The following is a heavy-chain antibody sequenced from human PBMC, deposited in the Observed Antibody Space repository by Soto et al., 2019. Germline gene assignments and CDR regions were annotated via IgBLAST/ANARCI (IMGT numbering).Heavy chain of an antibody. D-gene: IGHD3-10*01. V-gene: IGHV3-30-3*01. CDR2: ISYDGSNK. CDR1: GFTFSSYA. CDR3: ARDRKVRGVITLDP. Sequence: PGGSLRLSCAASGFTFSSYAMHWVRQAPGKGLEWVAVISYDGSNKYYADSVKGRFTISRDNSKNTLYLQMNSLRAEDTAVYYCARDRKVRGVITLDPWGQGTLVTVSS. J-gene: IGHJ5*02.